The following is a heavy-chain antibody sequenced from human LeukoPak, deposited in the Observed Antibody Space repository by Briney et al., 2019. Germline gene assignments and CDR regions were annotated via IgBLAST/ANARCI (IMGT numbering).Heavy chain of an antibody. V-gene: IGHV3-30*02. CDR1: GFTFSDHY. CDR2: IRYDGSNK. CDR3: AKDEMATSPFDY. D-gene: IGHD5-24*01. Sequence: GGSLRLSCAASGFTFSDHYMDWVRQAPGKGLEWVAFIRYDGSNKYYADSVKGRFTISRDNSKNTLYLQMNSLRAEDTAVYYCAKDEMATSPFDYWGQGTLVTVSS. J-gene: IGHJ4*02.